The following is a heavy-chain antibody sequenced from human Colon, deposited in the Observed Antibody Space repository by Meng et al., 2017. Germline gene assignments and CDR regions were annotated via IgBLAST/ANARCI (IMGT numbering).Heavy chain of an antibody. CDR3: ARISTIGTYFDN. D-gene: IGHD6-13*01. Sequence: EVQLLESGGGLVQPGGSLRLSCAASGFTFSSYDMSWVRRAPGKGLAGVSVISADADRTYYADSVAGRFTISRDNSKNTVYLQMNSLRAGDTAVYYCARISTIGTYFDNWGQGTLVTVSS. J-gene: IGHJ4*02. CDR1: GFTFSSYD. CDR2: ISADADRT. V-gene: IGHV3-23*01.